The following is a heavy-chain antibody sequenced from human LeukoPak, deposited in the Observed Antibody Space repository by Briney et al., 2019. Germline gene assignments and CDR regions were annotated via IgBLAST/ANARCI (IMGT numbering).Heavy chain of an antibody. CDR3: ARAHRPDQITIFGVVISGAYDY. V-gene: IGHV4-31*03. J-gene: IGHJ4*02. Sequence: SDTLSLTCTVSGGSISSVGYYWSWIRLHPGKGLEWIGYIYYSGSTYYNPSLKSRVTISVDTSKNQFSLKLSSVAAADTAVYYCARAHRPDQITIFGVVISGAYDYWGQGTLVTVSS. CDR1: GGSISSVGYY. CDR2: IYYSGST. D-gene: IGHD3-3*01.